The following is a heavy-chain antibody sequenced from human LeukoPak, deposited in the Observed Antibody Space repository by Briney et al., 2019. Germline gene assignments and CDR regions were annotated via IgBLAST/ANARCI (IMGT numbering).Heavy chain of an antibody. CDR2: ISSSSSYI. V-gene: IGHV3-21*01. D-gene: IGHD3-3*01. CDR3: ARGFTYYDFWSGSLGAFDI. Sequence: GGSLRLSCAASGFTFSSYSMNWVRQARGKGLEWVSSISSSSSYIYYADSVKGRFTISRDNAKNSLYLQMNSLRAEDTAVYYCARGFTYYDFWSGSLGAFDIWGQGTMVTVSS. CDR1: GFTFSSYS. J-gene: IGHJ3*02.